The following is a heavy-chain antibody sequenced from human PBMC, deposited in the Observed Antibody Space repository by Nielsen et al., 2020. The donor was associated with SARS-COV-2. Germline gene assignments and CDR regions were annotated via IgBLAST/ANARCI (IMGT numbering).Heavy chain of an antibody. V-gene: IGHV4-59*01. CDR1: SGSINTYY. Sequence: SETLSLTCTVSSGSINTYYWSWIRQPPGKGLEWIGYIYYTGRTNYNPSLKSRVTISVDTSNNHFSLKLTSVTAADTAVYYCARTSGFDPDDAFDVWGQGTMVTVSS. J-gene: IGHJ3*01. D-gene: IGHD3-10*01. CDR2: IYYTGRT. CDR3: ARTSGFDPDDAFDV.